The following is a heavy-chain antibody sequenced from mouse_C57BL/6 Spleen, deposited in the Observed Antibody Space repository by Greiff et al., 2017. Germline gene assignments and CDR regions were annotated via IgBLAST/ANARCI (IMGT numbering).Heavy chain of an antibody. CDR1: GYSITSGYY. Sequence: EVQRVESGPGLVKPSQSLSLTCSVTGYSITSGYYWNWIRQFPGNKLEWMGYISYDGSNNYNPSLKNRISITRDTSKNQFFLKLNSVTTEDTATDYCARSYDYDPWFDVWGTGTTVTVSS. V-gene: IGHV3-6*01. J-gene: IGHJ1*03. CDR2: ISYDGSN. CDR3: ARSYDYDPWFDV. D-gene: IGHD2-4*01.